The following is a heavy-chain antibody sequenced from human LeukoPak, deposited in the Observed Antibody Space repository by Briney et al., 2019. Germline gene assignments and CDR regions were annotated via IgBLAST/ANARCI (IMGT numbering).Heavy chain of an antibody. Sequence: SETLSLTCTVSNYSIDSAYYWGWTRQPPGRGLEWIGYIYYSGSTNYNPSLKSRVTISVDTSKNQFSLKLSSVTAADTAVYYCAKTYYDILTGYGGPYYMDVWGKGTMVTVSS. V-gene: IGHV4-59*01. J-gene: IGHJ6*03. CDR2: IYYSGST. CDR1: NYSIDSAYY. CDR3: AKTYYDILTGYGGPYYMDV. D-gene: IGHD3-9*01.